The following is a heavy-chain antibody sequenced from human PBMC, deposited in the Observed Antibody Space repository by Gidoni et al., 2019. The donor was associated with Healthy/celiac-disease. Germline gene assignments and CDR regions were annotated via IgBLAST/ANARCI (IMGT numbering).Heavy chain of an antibody. D-gene: IGHD3-3*01. CDR2: IIPSLGIA. CDR3: ARLEGWFDP. Sequence: QVQLVQSGAEVKKPGSSVTVSCKASGGTFSSYAISWVRQAPGPGLGWMGRIIPSLGIANYAQKFQGRVTITADKTTSTAYMELSSLRSEDTAVYYCARLEGWFDPWGQGTLVTVSS. CDR1: GGTFSSYA. V-gene: IGHV1-69*04. J-gene: IGHJ5*02.